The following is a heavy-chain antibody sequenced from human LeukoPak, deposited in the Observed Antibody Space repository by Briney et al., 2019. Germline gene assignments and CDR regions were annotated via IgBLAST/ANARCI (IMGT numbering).Heavy chain of an antibody. V-gene: IGHV1-2*04. CDR3: ARGDYAFLKYGMDV. Sequence: ASVKVSCKASGYTFTGYYMHWVRPAPGQGLEWMGWINPNSGGTNYAQKFQGWVTMTRDTSISTAYMELSRLRSDDTAVYYCARGDYAFLKYGMDVWGQGTTVTVSS. CDR2: INPNSGGT. D-gene: IGHD3-16*01. J-gene: IGHJ6*02. CDR1: GYTFTGYY.